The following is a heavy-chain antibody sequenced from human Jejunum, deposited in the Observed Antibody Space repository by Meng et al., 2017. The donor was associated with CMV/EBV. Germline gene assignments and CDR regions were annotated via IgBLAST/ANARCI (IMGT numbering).Heavy chain of an antibody. CDR2: INPNSGST. CDR1: GYSFPDYY. CDR3: VRALGGFDAFDI. D-gene: IGHD1-26*01. V-gene: IGHV1-2*02. J-gene: IGHJ3*02. Sequence: ASGYSFPDYYVHWVRQAPGQGFEWMGWINPNSGSTNHVQKIQGRVTMTRDTSIDTVFMELSGLKSDDTAVYYCVRALGGFDAFDIWGQGTVVTVSS.